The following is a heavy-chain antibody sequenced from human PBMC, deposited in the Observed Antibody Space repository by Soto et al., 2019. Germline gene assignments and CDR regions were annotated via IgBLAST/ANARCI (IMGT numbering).Heavy chain of an antibody. V-gene: IGHV1-69*06. D-gene: IGHD6-13*01. CDR1: GGTFSSYA. CDR2: IIPIFGTA. CDR3: ATYSSSYQYYFDY. Sequence: QVQLVQSGAEVKKPGSSVKVSCKASGGTFSSYAISWVRQAPGQGLEWMGVIIPIFGTANYAQNFQGRVTIPADKATSTAYRELSSLRAEDTAVDYCATYSSSYQYYFDYWGQGTLVTVAS. J-gene: IGHJ4*02.